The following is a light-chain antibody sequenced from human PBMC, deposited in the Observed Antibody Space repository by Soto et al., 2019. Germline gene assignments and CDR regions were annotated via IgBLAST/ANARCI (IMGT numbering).Light chain of an antibody. V-gene: IGLV1-44*01. CDR1: TSNIGANP. CDR3: AAWDDSLRGCV. CDR2: TND. Sequence: QSVLTQPPSASGTPGQRVTMSCSGATSNIGANPVNWYRQLPGMAPKLLIYTNDQRPSGVPDRFSGSKSGTSASLAISGLQSEDEADYYCAAWDDSLRGCVFGGGTKLTVL. J-gene: IGLJ3*02.